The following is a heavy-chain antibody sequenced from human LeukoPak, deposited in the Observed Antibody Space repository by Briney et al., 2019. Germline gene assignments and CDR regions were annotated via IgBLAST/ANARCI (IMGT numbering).Heavy chain of an antibody. D-gene: IGHD2-15*01. CDR2: IYTSGST. Sequence: SETLSLTCNVSGYSISSGYYWGWIRQPAGKGLEWIGRIYTSGSTNYNPSLKSRVTMSVDTSKNQFSLKLSSVTAADTAVYYCARDGIDYCSGGSCYSYFDYWGQGTLVTVSS. V-gene: IGHV4-4*07. CDR1: GYSISSGYY. CDR3: ARDGIDYCSGGSCYSYFDY. J-gene: IGHJ4*02.